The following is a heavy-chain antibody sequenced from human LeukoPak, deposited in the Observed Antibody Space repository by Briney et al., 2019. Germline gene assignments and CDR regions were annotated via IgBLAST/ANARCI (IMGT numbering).Heavy chain of an antibody. CDR3: ARAPSEIGGYYPEYFRH. V-gene: IGHV3-74*01. J-gene: IGHJ1*01. CDR1: GFTFSSYW. Sequence: GGSLRLSCAASGFTFSSYWMHWVRQAPGKGLVWVSSIKSDGSTNYADSVKGRFTISRDNAKNTVSLQMNSLRAEDTGVYYCARAPSEIGGYYPEYFRHWGQGTLVTVSS. D-gene: IGHD3-22*01. CDR2: IKSDGST.